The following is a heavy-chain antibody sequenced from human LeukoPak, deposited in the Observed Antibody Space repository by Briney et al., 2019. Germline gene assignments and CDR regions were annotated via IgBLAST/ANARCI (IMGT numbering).Heavy chain of an antibody. CDR1: GYSFTSYW. CDR3: ARQGAVAGTRQNWFDP. D-gene: IGHD6-19*01. CDR2: IYPGDSDT. V-gene: IGHV5-51*01. Sequence: GESLKISCKGSGYSFTSYWIGWVRQMPGKGLEWMGIIYPGDSDTRYSPSFQGQVTISAHKSISTAYLQWSSLKASDTAMYYCARQGAVAGTRQNWFDPWGQGTLVTVSS. J-gene: IGHJ5*02.